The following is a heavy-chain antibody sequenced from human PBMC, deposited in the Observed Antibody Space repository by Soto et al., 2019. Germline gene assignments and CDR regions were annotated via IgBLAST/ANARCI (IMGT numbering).Heavy chain of an antibody. J-gene: IGHJ4*02. Sequence: GGSLRLSCAASGFSFINYAMTWARQVPGKGLEWVSAISASGGNTYYAGSVKGRFTISRDNSKDTLYLQMNSLRAEDTALYYCANWKEGSMVYFDYWGQGTLVTVSS. D-gene: IGHD2-8*01. CDR3: ANWKEGSMVYFDY. CDR2: ISASGGNT. CDR1: GFSFINYA. V-gene: IGHV3-23*01.